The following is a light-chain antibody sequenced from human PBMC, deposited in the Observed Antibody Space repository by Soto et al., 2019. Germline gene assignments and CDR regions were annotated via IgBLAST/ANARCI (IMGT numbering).Light chain of an antibody. Sequence: QSALTQPASVSGSPGQSITISCTGTSSDVGGYNYVSWYQQYPGKAPKLMVYDVSKRPSGVSNRFSGSKSGNTASLTISGLQAEDEADYYCSSYTSTNTHVFGGGTKVTVL. J-gene: IGLJ2*01. CDR1: SSDVGGYNY. CDR3: SSYTSTNTHV. V-gene: IGLV2-14*01. CDR2: DVS.